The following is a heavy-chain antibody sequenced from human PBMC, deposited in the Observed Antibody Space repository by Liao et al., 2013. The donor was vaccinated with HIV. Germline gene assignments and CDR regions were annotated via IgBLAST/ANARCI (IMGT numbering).Heavy chain of an antibody. CDR1: GGSISNYY. Sequence: QVQLQESGPGLVKPSETLSLTCTVSGGSISNYYWSCIRQPPGKGLEWIGYIYYSGSTNYNPSLKSRVTISVDTSKNQFSLKLSSVTAADTAVYYCARGIWGYFDYWGQGTLVTVSS. D-gene: IGHD3-16*01. V-gene: IGHV4-59*01. J-gene: IGHJ4*02. CDR3: ARGIWGYFDY. CDR2: IYYSGST.